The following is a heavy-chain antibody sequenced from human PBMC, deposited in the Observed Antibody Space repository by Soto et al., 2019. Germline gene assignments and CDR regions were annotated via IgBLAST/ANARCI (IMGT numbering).Heavy chain of an antibody. CDR1: GFTFSSYA. CDR3: ASGQRGFWEIGNY. V-gene: IGHV3-23*01. CDR2: ISGSGSST. Sequence: EVQLLESGGGLVQPGGSLRLSCAASGFTFSSYAMSWVRQAPGKGLEWVSAISGSGSSTYYADSVKGRFTISRDNSKNTLYLQMNSLRAEDTAVYYCASGQRGFWEIGNYWGQGTLVTVSS. D-gene: IGHD1-26*01. J-gene: IGHJ4*02.